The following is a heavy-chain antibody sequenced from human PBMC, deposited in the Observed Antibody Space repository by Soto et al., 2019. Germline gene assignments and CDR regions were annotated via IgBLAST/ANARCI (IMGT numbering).Heavy chain of an antibody. CDR3: ARTGPPVDY. V-gene: IGHV1-18*01. Sequence: QVQLVQSGAEVKKPGASVKVSCKASGYTFSSYAISWVRQAPGQGLEWMGWIITYNGNTNYAQKLQGRGTMTTDTSTTTAYMALRSLRSDDTAAYYCARTGPPVDYWGQGTLVTVSS. J-gene: IGHJ4*02. CDR1: GYTFSSYA. CDR2: IITYNGNT.